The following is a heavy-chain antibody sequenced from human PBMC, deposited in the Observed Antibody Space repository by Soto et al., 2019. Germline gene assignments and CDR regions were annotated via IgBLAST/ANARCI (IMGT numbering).Heavy chain of an antibody. Sequence: ASVKVSCKASGYTFTSYAMHWVRQAPGQRLEWMGWINAGNGNTKYSQKFQGRVTITRDTSASTAYMELSSLRSEDTAVYYCATGTSLYNWFDPWGQGTLVTVSS. V-gene: IGHV1-3*01. CDR1: GYTFTSYA. J-gene: IGHJ5*02. D-gene: IGHD1-1*01. CDR3: ATGTSLYNWFDP. CDR2: INAGNGNT.